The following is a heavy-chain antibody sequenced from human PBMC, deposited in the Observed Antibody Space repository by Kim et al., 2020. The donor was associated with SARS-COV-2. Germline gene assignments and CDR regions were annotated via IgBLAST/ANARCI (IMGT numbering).Heavy chain of an antibody. J-gene: IGHJ4*02. V-gene: IGHV3-15*01. D-gene: IGHD3-22*01. Sequence: GGSLRLSCAASGFTFSNAWMSWVRQAPGKGLEWVGRIKSKTDGGTTDYAAPVKGRFTISRDDSKNTLYLQMNSLKTEDTAVYYCTTDLRYYYDSSGSDPFYCFDYWGQGTLVTVSS. CDR2: IKSKTDGGTT. CDR3: TTDLRYYYDSSGSDPFYCFDY. CDR1: GFTFSNAW.